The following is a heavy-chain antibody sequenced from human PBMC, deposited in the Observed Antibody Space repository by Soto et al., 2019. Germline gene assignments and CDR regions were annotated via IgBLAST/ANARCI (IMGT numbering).Heavy chain of an antibody. J-gene: IGHJ4*02. CDR2: ISDSGGST. V-gene: IGHV3-23*01. Sequence: GGSLRLSCAASGFTFTSYAMSWVRQAPGKGLDWVSGISDSGGSTYYADSVKGRFTISRDNSKNTLYLQMNSLRAEDTAVYYWARGSSSSWQYYFDYWGQGTLVTVSS. CDR3: ARGSSSSWQYYFDY. CDR1: GFTFTSYA. D-gene: IGHD6-13*01.